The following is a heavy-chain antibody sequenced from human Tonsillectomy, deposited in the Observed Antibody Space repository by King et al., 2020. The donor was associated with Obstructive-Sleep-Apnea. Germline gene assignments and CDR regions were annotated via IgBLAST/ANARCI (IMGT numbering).Heavy chain of an antibody. J-gene: IGHJ6*02. CDR3: ARYTDYYYYGMDV. CDR2: IYYSGST. V-gene: IGHV4-59*01. Sequence: VQLQESGPGLVKPSETLSLTCTVSGGSISSYYWSWIRQPPGKGLEWIGYIYYSGSTNSNPSLKSRVTISVDTSTNQFSLKLSSVTAADTAVYYCARYTDYYYYGMDVWGQGTTVTVSS. CDR1: GGSISSYY.